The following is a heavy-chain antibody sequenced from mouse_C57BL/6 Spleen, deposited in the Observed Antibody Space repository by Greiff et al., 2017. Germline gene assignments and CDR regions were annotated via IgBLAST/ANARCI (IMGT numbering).Heavy chain of an antibody. CDR3: ARPPFDY. Sequence: QVQLQQPGAELVKPGASVKLSCKASGYTFTSYWMQWVKQRPGQGLEWIGEIDPSDSYPNYNQKFKGKATLTVDTSSSTAYMQLSSLTSEDSAVYYCARPPFDYWGQGTTLTVSS. CDR2: IDPSDSYP. V-gene: IGHV1-50*01. J-gene: IGHJ2*01. CDR1: GYTFTSYW.